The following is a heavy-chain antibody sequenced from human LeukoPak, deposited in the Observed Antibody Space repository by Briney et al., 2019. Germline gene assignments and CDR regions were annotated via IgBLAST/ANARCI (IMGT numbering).Heavy chain of an antibody. CDR2: VSYSGST. V-gene: IGHV4-30-4*08. Sequence: SQTLSLTCTVSGGSISSGDSYWSWIRQPPGEGLEWIGYVSYSGSTYYNPSLKSRLTISMDTSNNQFSLNLRSVTAADAAVYYCARGYYMDVWGKGTTVTVSS. CDR3: ARGYYMDV. J-gene: IGHJ6*03. CDR1: GGSISSGDSY.